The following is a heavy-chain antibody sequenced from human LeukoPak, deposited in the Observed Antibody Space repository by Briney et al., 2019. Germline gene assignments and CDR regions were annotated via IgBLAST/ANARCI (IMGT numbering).Heavy chain of an antibody. CDR2: IIPIFGTA. J-gene: IGHJ4*02. V-gene: IGHV1-69*13. CDR3: ARVGYTSGWYRN. D-gene: IGHD6-19*01. Sequence: SVKVSCKTSGYTFTNYTINWVRQAPGQGLEWMGGIIPIFGTANYAQKFQGRVTITADESTSTAYMELSSLRSEDTAVYYCARVGYTSGWYRNWGQGTLVTVSS. CDR1: GYTFTNYT.